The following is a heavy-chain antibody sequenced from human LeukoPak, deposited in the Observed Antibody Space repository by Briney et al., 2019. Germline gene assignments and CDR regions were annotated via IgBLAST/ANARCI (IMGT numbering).Heavy chain of an antibody. J-gene: IGHJ6*03. CDR1: GFTFSSYA. CDR2: ISGSGGST. D-gene: IGHD2-21*01. V-gene: IGHV3-23*01. CDR3: AKVGYSYYYYYMDV. Sequence: PGGSLRLSCAASGFTFSSYAMSWVRQAPGKGLEWVSAISGSGGSTYYADSVKGRFTISRDNSKNTLYLQMNSLRAEDTAVYDCAKVGYSYYYYYMDVWGKGTTVTVSS.